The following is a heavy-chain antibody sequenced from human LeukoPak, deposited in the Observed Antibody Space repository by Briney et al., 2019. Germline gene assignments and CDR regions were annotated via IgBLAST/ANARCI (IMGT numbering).Heavy chain of an antibody. J-gene: IGHJ4*02. Sequence: GGSLRLSCAASGFTFSDYYMSWIRQAPGTGLEWVSYIDISGTTIYYTHSVKDRFTISRDNAKNPLYLQMNSLRAQDTAFYYCARRKHSSGWSPNKYSFDDWGQGTLVTVSS. V-gene: IGHV3-11*01. D-gene: IGHD6-19*01. CDR3: ARRKHSSGWSPNKYSFDD. CDR1: GFTFSDYY. CDR2: IDISGTTI.